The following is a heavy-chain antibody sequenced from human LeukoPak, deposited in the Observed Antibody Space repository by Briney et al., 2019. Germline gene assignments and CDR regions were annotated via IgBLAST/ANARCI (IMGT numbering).Heavy chain of an antibody. CDR1: GYSFTSYW. Sequence: GESLKISCKGSGYSFTSYWIGWVRQMPGKGLEWMGIIYPGDSDTRYSPSFQGQVTISADKSISTAYLQWSSLKASDTAMYYCARGGRNYDFWSGTSDAFDIWGQGTMVTVSS. CDR3: ARGGRNYDFWSGTSDAFDI. D-gene: IGHD3-3*01. CDR2: IYPGDSDT. V-gene: IGHV5-51*01. J-gene: IGHJ3*02.